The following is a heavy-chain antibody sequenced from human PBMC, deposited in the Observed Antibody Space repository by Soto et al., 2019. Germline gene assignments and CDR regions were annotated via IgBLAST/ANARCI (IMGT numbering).Heavy chain of an antibody. V-gene: IGHV1-69*01. CDR2: IIPIFGTA. CDR3: ARDGAIFGVLKNWFDP. Sequence: QVQLVQSGAEVNKPGSSVKVSCKASGGTFSSYAISWVRQAPGQGLEWMGGIIPIFGTANYAQKFQGRVTITADESTSTAYMELSSLRSEDTAVYYCARDGAIFGVLKNWFDPWGQGTLVTVSS. J-gene: IGHJ5*02. D-gene: IGHD3-3*01. CDR1: GGTFSSYA.